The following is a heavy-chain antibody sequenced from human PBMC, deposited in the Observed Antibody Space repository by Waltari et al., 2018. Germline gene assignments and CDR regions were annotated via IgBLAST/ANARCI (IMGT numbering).Heavy chain of an antibody. V-gene: IGHV3-30*02. CDR2: IRYDGSNK. CDR3: AKEGGITGIYFDY. CDR1: GFTFSSYG. Sequence: QVQLVESGGGVVKPGGYMRLSCAESGFTFSSYGMTWVRQAPGKGLEWVAFIRYDGSNKYYADSVKGRFTISRDNSKNTLYLQMNSLRAEDTAVYYCAKEGGITGIYFDYWGQGTLVTVSS. J-gene: IGHJ4*02. D-gene: IGHD1-20*01.